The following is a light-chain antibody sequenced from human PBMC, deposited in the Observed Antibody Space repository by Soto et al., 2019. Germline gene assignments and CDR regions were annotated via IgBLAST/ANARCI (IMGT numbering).Light chain of an antibody. J-gene: IGKJ4*01. CDR2: DAS. V-gene: IGKV1-5*01. CDR3: QQYNSYSLT. CDR1: QSISSW. Sequence: DIQMTQSPSTLSASVGDRVTITCRASQSISSWLAWYQKKPGKAPKLLIYDASSLESGVPSRFSGSGSGTEFTLTISSLPPDDFATYYCQQYNSYSLTFGGGTKVEIK.